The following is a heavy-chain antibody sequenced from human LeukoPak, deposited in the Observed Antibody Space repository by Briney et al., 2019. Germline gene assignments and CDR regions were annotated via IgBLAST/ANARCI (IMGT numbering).Heavy chain of an antibody. CDR1: GGSFSGYY. CDR2: INHSGST. D-gene: IGHD2-15*01. Sequence: PSETLSLTCAVYGGSFSGYYWSWIRQPPGKGLEWIGEINHSGSTNYNPSLKSRVTISVDTSKNQFSLKLSSVTAADTAVYYCARGSTKDNYYYYMDVWGKGTTVTVSS. CDR3: ARGSTKDNYYYYMDV. J-gene: IGHJ6*03. V-gene: IGHV4-34*01.